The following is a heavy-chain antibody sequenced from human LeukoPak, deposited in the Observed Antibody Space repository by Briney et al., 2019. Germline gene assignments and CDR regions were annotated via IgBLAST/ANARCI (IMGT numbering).Heavy chain of an antibody. Sequence: GGSLRLSCAASGFTFRDYAMSWVRLAPGKGLQWVGFIRSKTYGGAADYGASVKGRFTIYRDDSQSIAYLQMNRLEIEDTAVYFRTRIRMDIIGRDPVDYWGQGTLVTVSS. J-gene: IGHJ4*02. CDR2: IRSKTYGGAA. D-gene: IGHD2-2*03. V-gene: IGHV3-49*04. CDR3: TRIRMDIIGRDPVDY. CDR1: GFTFRDYA.